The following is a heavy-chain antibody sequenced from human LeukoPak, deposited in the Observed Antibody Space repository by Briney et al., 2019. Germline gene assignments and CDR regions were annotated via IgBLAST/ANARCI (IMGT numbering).Heavy chain of an antibody. CDR1: GGSISSNNYC. Sequence: SETLSLTCTVSGGSISSNNYCWGWIRQPPGKGLEWIGSIYYSGSTYNSPSLKSRFTISVDTTKNQFSLKLTSVTAADTAVYYCASSPSGYWWNFDCWGQGTLVTVSS. D-gene: IGHD3-22*01. V-gene: IGHV4-39*01. CDR2: IYYSGST. CDR3: ASSPSGYWWNFDC. J-gene: IGHJ4*02.